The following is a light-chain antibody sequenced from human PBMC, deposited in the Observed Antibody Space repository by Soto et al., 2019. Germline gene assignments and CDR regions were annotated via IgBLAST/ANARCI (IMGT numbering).Light chain of an antibody. CDR3: QQYHNLPLT. J-gene: IGKJ4*01. CDR2: GAS. CDR1: QSVDSN. Sequence: EVVMTQSPATLSVSPGERATLSCWASQSVDSNLAWYQQKPGQAPRLLFYGASTRATGIPARFSGGGSGTEVNLPLRRLASEDFAGYFWQQYHNLPLTFGGGTKVEIK. V-gene: IGKV3-15*01.